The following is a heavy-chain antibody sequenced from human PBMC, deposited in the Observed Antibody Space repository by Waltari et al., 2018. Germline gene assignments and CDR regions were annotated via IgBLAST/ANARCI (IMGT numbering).Heavy chain of an antibody. Sequence: QVQLVQSGAEVKKPGSSVKVSCKASGGTFSSYAISWVRQAPGQGLEWMGGIIPIFGTANYAQKFQGRVTITADESTSTAYMELSSLRSEDTAVYYCARTDHYYDSSGWVSGAFDIWGQGTMVTVSS. J-gene: IGHJ3*02. CDR3: ARTDHYYDSSGWVSGAFDI. CDR1: GGTFSSYA. D-gene: IGHD3-22*01. V-gene: IGHV1-69*01. CDR2: IIPIFGTA.